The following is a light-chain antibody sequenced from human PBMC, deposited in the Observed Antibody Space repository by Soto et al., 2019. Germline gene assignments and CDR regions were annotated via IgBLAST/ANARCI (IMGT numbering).Light chain of an antibody. V-gene: IGKV1-39*01. J-gene: IGKJ1*01. CDR1: QSISTY. Sequence: EIQLTQSQVTLSASAGDTITLTCRASQSISTYLDWYQLRPGQAPRLLIYAASNMPTTVPPRFGGSCCGTYFILTITLLQAEFAPSYCCQRSCSPPLSFGQGTKVEIK. CDR2: AAS. CDR3: QRSCSPPLS.